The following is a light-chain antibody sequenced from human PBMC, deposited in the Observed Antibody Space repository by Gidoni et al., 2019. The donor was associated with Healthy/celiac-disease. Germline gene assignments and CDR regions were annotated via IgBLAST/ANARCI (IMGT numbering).Light chain of an antibody. V-gene: IGKV1-9*01. CDR3: QQLNSYPPT. CDR2: AAS. J-gene: IGKJ1*01. CDR1: QGISSY. Sequence: DIQLTPSPSFLSASVGDRVTITCRASQGISSYLDWYQQKPGKAPKLLIYAASTLQSGVPSRFSGSGSGTEFTLTISSLQPEDFATYYCQQLNSYPPTFGQGTKVEIK.